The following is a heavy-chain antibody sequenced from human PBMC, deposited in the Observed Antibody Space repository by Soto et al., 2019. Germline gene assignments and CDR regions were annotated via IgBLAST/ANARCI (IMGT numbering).Heavy chain of an antibody. V-gene: IGHV1-3*01. CDR1: GYTFTSYA. CDR2: INAGNGNT. CDR3: ARGVAPYYFDY. J-gene: IGHJ4*02. Sequence: GASVKVSCKASGYTFTSYAMHWVRQAPGQRLEWMGWINAGNGNTKYSQKLQGRVTITRDTSASTAYMELSSLRSEDTAVYYCARGVAPYYFDYWGQGTLVTVSS. D-gene: IGHD2-15*01.